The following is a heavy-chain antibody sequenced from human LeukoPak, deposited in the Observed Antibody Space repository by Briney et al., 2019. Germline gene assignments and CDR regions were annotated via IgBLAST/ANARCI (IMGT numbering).Heavy chain of an antibody. Sequence: GGSLRLSCAASGFTFSSYAMHCVRQAPGKGLEWVAVISYDGSNKYYADSVKGRFTISRDNSKNTLYLQMNSLRAEDTAVYYCARPDKLEGSFFDYWGQGTLVTASS. CDR1: GFTFSSYA. CDR2: ISYDGSNK. V-gene: IGHV3-30-3*01. D-gene: IGHD1-1*01. CDR3: ARPDKLEGSFFDY. J-gene: IGHJ4*02.